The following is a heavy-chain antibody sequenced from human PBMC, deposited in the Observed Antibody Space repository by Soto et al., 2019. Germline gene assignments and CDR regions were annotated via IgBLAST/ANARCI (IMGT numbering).Heavy chain of an antibody. V-gene: IGHV1-69*02. CDR1: GGTFSTYS. D-gene: IGHD2-21*01. CDR3: TLGSWSGEVFDI. Sequence: QVQLVQSGAEVKKPGSSVKVSCKDSGGTFSTYSMFWVRQAPGQGLEWMGRIIPMLGIRNYAQRFQDRGKITAAKSKATAHMELSSLRSEDTALYYCTLGSWSGEVFDIWGQGTMVTVSS. J-gene: IGHJ3*02. CDR2: IIPMLGIR.